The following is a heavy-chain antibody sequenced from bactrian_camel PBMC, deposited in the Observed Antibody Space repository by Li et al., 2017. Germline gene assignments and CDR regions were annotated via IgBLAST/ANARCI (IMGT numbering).Heavy chain of an antibody. V-gene: IGHV3S31*01. Sequence: DVQLVESGGDLVQPGGSLRLSCAASGFTFSSYAMSWVRQAPGKGLEWVSAINGGSNAFYADVVKGRFTISRDNAKNTLYLQLNSLKTEDTAMYYCAKDLDGGNLFYVYEYNYWGQGTQVTVS. D-gene: IGHD6*01. CDR3: AKDLDGGNLFYVYEYNY. CDR1: GFTFSSYA. J-gene: IGHJ4*01. CDR2: INGGSNA.